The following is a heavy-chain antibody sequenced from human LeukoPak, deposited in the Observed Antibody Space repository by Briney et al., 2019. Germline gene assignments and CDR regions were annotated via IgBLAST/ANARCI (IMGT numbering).Heavy chain of an antibody. CDR1: GFTFISYA. CDR3: ERDSSSWYVNWFDP. D-gene: IGHD6-13*01. V-gene: IGHV3-21*01. J-gene: IGHJ5*02. Sequence: PGGSLRLSCAASGFTFISYAMSWVRQAPGNGLEWVSSISSSSSYTYYADSVKGRFTISRDTTKKSLYLQMNSQGAEVSAGYNCERDSSSWYVNWFDPWGQGTLVTVSS. CDR2: ISSSSSYT.